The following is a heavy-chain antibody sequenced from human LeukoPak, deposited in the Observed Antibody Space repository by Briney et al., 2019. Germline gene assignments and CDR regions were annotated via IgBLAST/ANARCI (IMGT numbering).Heavy chain of an antibody. CDR3: ARVQLERSGEPFDY. D-gene: IGHD1-1*01. CDR2: ISSYNGNT. J-gene: IGHJ4*02. Sequence: ASVKVSCKASRYTFSSDGISWVRQAPGQGLEWMGWISSYNGNTKYAEKLQGRVTMTTDTSTSTAYMELRSLRSDDTAVYYCARVQLERSGEPFDYWGQGTLVTVSS. V-gene: IGHV1-18*01. CDR1: RYTFSSDG.